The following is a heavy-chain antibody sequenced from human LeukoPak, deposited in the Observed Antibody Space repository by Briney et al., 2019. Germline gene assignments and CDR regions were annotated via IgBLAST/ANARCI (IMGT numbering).Heavy chain of an antibody. CDR1: GGTFSSYA. D-gene: IGHD2-2*01. Sequence: SVKVSCKASGGTFSSYAISWVRQAPGQGLEWMGGIIPIFGTANYAQKFQGRVTITADESTSTAYMELSSPRSEDTAVYYCARSLGLSTSRIDPWGQGTLVTVSS. J-gene: IGHJ5*02. V-gene: IGHV1-69*01. CDR2: IIPIFGTA. CDR3: ARSLGLSTSRIDP.